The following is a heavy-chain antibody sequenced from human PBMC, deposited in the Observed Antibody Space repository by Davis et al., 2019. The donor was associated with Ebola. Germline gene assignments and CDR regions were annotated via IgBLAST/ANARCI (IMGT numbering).Heavy chain of an antibody. V-gene: IGHV4-61*01. CDR3: ARVVAAMDV. D-gene: IGHD6-13*01. Sequence: SETLSLTCTVSGGSISSSSYYWSWIRQPPGKGLEWIGYIYYSGSTNYNPSLKSRVTISVDTSKNQFSLKLSSVTAADTAVYYCARVVAAMDVWGQGTTVTVSS. CDR1: GGSISSSSYY. J-gene: IGHJ6*02. CDR2: IYYSGST.